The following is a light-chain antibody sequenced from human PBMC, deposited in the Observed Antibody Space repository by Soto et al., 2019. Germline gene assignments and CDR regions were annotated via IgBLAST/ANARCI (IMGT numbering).Light chain of an antibody. CDR1: QSISSY. Sequence: QMTQSPSSLSSSVGDRVTITCRASQSISSYLNWYQQKPGKAPKLLIYAASSLQSGVPSRFSGSGSGTDFTLTVSRLEPEDFALYYCQQYGSSPLTFGGGTKVDIK. CDR3: QQYGSSPLT. V-gene: IGKV1-39*01. J-gene: IGKJ4*01. CDR2: AAS.